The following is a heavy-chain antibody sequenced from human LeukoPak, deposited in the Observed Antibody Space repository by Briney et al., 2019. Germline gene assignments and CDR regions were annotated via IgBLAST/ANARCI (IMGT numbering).Heavy chain of an antibody. D-gene: IGHD6-6*01. CDR1: GYTFTSYG. Sequence: ASVKVSCKASGYTFTSYGISWVRQAPGQGLEWMGWISAYNGNTNYAQKPQGRVTMTTDTSTSTAYMELRSLRSDDTAVYYCARGERIAAPSATPYDYWGQGTLVTVSS. CDR2: ISAYNGNT. CDR3: ARGERIAAPSATPYDY. V-gene: IGHV1-18*01. J-gene: IGHJ4*02.